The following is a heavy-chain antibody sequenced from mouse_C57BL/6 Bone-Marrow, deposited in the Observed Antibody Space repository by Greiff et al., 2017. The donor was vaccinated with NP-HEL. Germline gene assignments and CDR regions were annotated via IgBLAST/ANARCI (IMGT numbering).Heavy chain of an antibody. CDR3: ARREDYAMDY. V-gene: IGHV1-54*01. CDR1: GYAFTNYL. Sequence: QVQLKESGAELVRPGTSVKVSCKASGYAFTNYLIEWVKQRPGQGLEWIGVINPGSGGTNYNEKFKGKATLTADKSSSTAYMQLSSLTSEDSAVYFCARREDYAMDYWGQGTSVTVSS. J-gene: IGHJ4*01. CDR2: INPGSGGT.